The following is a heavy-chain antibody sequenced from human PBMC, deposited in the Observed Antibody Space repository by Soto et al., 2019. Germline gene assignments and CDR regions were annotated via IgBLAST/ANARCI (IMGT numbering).Heavy chain of an antibody. Sequence: QVQLVQSGAEVKKPGASVTVSCKASGYTFSRHGISWVRQAPGQGLEWMAWSGNTNYAQKFQGRHTLTTNPSTRTAYMELRSLRSDDTAVYYCARGADDFSSGYYYEYWGQGTLVNVSS. D-gene: IGHD3-3*01. CDR1: GYTFSRHG. J-gene: IGHJ4*02. CDR3: ARGADDFSSGYYYEY. V-gene: IGHV1-18*04. CDR2: SGNT.